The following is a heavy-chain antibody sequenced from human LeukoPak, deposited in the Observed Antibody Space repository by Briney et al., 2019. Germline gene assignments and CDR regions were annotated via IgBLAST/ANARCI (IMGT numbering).Heavy chain of an antibody. CDR3: ARVGGAFDS. CDR2: IAGSSSII. J-gene: IGHJ4*02. CDR1: GFTFSDYY. Sequence: GGSLRLSCAASGFTFSDYYMSWIRQAPGKGLEWISYIAGSSSIIYYADSVKGRFTVSRDNAENSLYLQMNSLRAEDTAVYYCARVGGAFDSWGQGILVTVSS. D-gene: IGHD4-17*01. V-gene: IGHV3-11*01.